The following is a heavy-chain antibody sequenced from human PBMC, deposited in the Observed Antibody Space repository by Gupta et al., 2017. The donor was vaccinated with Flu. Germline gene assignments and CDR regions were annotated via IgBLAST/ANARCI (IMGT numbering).Heavy chain of an antibody. J-gene: IGHJ4*02. V-gene: IGHV4-38-2*02. CDR2: IYHSGST. D-gene: IGHD3-22*01. Sequence: QVQLQESGPGLVKPSETLSLTCAVSGYSISSGYYWGWIRQPPGKGLEWIGSIYHSGSTYYNPSLKSRVTISVDTSKNQCSLKLSSVTAADTAVYYCARDRWVDSSGYYPLDYWGQGTLVTVSS. CDR1: GYSISSGYY. CDR3: ARDRWVDSSGYYPLDY.